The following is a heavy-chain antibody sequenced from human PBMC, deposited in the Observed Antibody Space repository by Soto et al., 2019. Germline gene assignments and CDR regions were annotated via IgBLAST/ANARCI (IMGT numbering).Heavy chain of an antibody. CDR3: ARVSSSGNNWFDP. CDR2: IYHSGST. CDR1: GGSISSGGYS. Sequence: SETLSLTCAVSGGSISSGGYSWSWIRQPPGKGLEWIRYIYHSGSTYYNPSLKSRVTISVDRSKNQFSLKLSSVTAADTAVYYCARVSSSGNNWFDPWGQGTLVTVSS. J-gene: IGHJ5*02. V-gene: IGHV4-30-2*01. D-gene: IGHD6-6*01.